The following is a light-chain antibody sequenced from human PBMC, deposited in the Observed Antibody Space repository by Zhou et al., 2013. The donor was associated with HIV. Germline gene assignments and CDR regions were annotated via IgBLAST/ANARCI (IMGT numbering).Light chain of an antibody. J-gene: IGKJ1*01. CDR1: QSVDSY. V-gene: IGKV3-11*01. Sequence: EIVLTQSPATLSLSPGDRASLSCKTSQSVDSYLAWYQQKPGLAPRLLISDASNRATGIPARFSGSGSGTDFTLTISSLEPEDFAVYYCQYAKTFGHGTKVEVQ. CDR3: QYAKT. CDR2: DAS.